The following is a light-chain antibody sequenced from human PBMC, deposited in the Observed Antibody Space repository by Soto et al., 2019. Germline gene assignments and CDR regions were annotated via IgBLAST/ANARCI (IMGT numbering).Light chain of an antibody. J-gene: IGKJ5*01. V-gene: IGKV1-5*01. Sequence: DIQLTQTPSTLSASVGDEVTITCRASQTISRWLAWHQQKPGRAPKLLIYDASTLESGVPSRFSGSGSGTDFTLTISSLQPEDFATYYCQQYNSYPPTFGQGTRLEIK. CDR3: QQYNSYPPT. CDR2: DAS. CDR1: QTISRW.